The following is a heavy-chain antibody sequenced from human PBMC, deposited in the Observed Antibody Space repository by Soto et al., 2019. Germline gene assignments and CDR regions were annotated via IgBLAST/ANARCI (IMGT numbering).Heavy chain of an antibody. D-gene: IGHD6-19*01. Sequence: QGQLVESGGGVVQPGRSLRLSCAASGFTFSSYGMHWVRQAPGKGLEWVAFISYDGSNKYYADSLKGRFTVSRDNSKNTLYLQMSSLRAEDTAVYYCVKDGSSGWPYYYGMDVWGQGTTVTVSS. V-gene: IGHV3-30*18. CDR2: ISYDGSNK. CDR3: VKDGSSGWPYYYGMDV. CDR1: GFTFSSYG. J-gene: IGHJ6*02.